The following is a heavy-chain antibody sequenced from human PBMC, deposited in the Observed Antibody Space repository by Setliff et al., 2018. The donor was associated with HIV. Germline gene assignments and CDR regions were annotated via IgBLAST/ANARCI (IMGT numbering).Heavy chain of an antibody. J-gene: IGHJ6*03. D-gene: IGHD5-18*01. V-gene: IGHV1-18*01. CDR1: GYTFTSYG. Sequence: ASVKVSCKASGYTFTSYGITWVRQAPGQGLEWMGWISSYNGNTDYAQKLQGIVTMTTHTSTTTDYMELRSLRADDTALYYCAREDTAPPDYYYYYMDVWGKGTTVTVSS. CDR2: ISSYNGNT. CDR3: AREDTAPPDYYYYYMDV.